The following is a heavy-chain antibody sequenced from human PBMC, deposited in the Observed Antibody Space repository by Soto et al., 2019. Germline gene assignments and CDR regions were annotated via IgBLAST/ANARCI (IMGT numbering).Heavy chain of an antibody. CDR2: IIPIFGTA. V-gene: IGHV1-69*06. CDR1: GGTFSSYA. CDR3: ARFSGGRPYYYYGMDV. D-gene: IGHD2-15*01. J-gene: IGHJ6*02. Sequence: SVKVSCKASGGTFSSYAISWVRQAPGQGLEWMGGIIPIFGTANYAQKFQGRVTITADKSTSTAYMELSSLRSEDTAVYYCARFSGGRPYYYYGMDVWGQGTTVTVSS.